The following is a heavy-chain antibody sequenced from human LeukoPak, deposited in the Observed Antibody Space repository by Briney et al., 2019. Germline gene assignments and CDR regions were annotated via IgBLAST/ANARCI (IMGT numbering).Heavy chain of an antibody. CDR1: VGTFSSYA. V-gene: IGHV1-69*05. J-gene: IGHJ4*02. D-gene: IGHD1-26*01. CDR2: IIPIFGTA. CDR3: ARAIAPHSGSYLFY. Sequence: SSVNVSFKSSVGTFSSYAISWLRQAPGQGRDGMGRIIPIFGTANYAQKFQGRVTITTDESTSTAYMELSSLRSEDTAVYYCARAIAPHSGSYLFYWGQGTLVTVSS.